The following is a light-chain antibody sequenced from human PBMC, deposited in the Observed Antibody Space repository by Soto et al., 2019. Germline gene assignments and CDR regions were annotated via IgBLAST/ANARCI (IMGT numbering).Light chain of an antibody. Sequence: LSQSPGTLSLYPGERATLSCRASQSVSSSYLAWYQQKPGQAPRLLIYGAATRATGIPARFSGSGSGTEFTLTISSLQSDDIAVYYCQQYGSSPITFGKGTRLGL. CDR2: GAA. CDR3: QQYGSSPIT. J-gene: IGKJ5*01. V-gene: IGKV3-20*01. CDR1: QSVSSSY.